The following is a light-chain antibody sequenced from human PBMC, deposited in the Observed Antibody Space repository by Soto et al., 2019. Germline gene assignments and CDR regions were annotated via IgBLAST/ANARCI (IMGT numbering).Light chain of an antibody. CDR1: QGINKL. J-gene: IGKJ5*01. CDR3: QQYNSYPRT. V-gene: IGKV1D-16*01. Sequence: DIQMTQSPSSLSASVGDRGTITCRASQGINKLLAWYQQKPGKAPRSLIKATSTVQSGDPSRFSGSGSETDFTLTISSLQPEDFATYYCQQYNSYPRTFGQGTRLE. CDR2: ATS.